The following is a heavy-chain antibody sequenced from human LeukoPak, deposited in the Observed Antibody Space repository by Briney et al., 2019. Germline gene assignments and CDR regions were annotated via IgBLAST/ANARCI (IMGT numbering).Heavy chain of an antibody. CDR2: ISGSGVTT. D-gene: IGHD1-26*01. CDR1: GFTFSSYA. CDR3: AKKVVVGATSPYSDFQD. V-gene: IGHV3-23*01. J-gene: IGHJ1*01. Sequence: GGSLRLSCTASGFTFSSYAMSWVRQAPGKGLEWVSAISGSGVTTHYAGSVKGRFSISRDNSKNTLYLQMNSLRAEDTALYYCAKKVVVGATSPYSDFQDWGQGTLVTVSS.